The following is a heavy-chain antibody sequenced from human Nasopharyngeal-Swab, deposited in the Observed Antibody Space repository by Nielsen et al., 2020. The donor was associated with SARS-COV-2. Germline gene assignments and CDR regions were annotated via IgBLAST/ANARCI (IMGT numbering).Heavy chain of an antibody. Sequence: WVRQAPGQGLEWMGWISAYNGNTNYAQKLQGRVTMTTDTSTSTAYMELRSLRSDDTAVDYWARGVGGYSNSRGHMDVWGNWTTFPFSS. V-gene: IGHV1-18*01. D-gene: IGHD6-13*01. CDR3: ARGVGGYSNSRGHMDV. CDR2: ISAYNGNT. J-gene: IGHJ6*03.